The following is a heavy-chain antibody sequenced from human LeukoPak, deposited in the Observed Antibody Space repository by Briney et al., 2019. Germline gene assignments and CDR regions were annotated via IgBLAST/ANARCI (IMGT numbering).Heavy chain of an antibody. CDR3: ARDPLGAQFDY. V-gene: IGHV3-48*03. CDR1: GFTFSTYE. Sequence: PGGSLRLSCAASGFTFSTYEMNWVRQAPGKGLEWISYISTSGRTIFYADSVKGRFTISRDNAKNSLYLQMNSLRAEDTAVYYCARDPLGAQFDYWGQGTLDTVSS. D-gene: IGHD1-26*01. CDR2: ISTSGRTI. J-gene: IGHJ4*02.